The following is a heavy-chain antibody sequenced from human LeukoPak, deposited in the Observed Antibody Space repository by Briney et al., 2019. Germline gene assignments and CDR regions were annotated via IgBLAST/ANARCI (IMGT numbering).Heavy chain of an antibody. CDR2: MWYDESIQ. V-gene: IGHV3-33*01. D-gene: IGHD3-10*01. Sequence: PGGALRLSCAASGFSFSSHGMHWVRQAPGKGLEWVAVMWYDESIQYYADSVKGRVTISRDNSQNTLYLQMNSLRAEDTAVYYCASQITQDYWGQGTLVTVSS. J-gene: IGHJ4*02. CDR1: GFSFSSHG. CDR3: ASQITQDY.